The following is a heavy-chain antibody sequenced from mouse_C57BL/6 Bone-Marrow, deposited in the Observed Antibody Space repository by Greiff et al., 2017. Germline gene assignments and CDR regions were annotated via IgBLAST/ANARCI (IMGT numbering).Heavy chain of an antibody. Sequence: VQLQQPGAELVMPGASVKLSCKASGYTFTSYWMHWVKQRPGQGLEWIGEIDPSDSYTNYNQKFKGKSTLTVDKSSSTAYMQLSSLTSEDSAVYYCARESSGYAMDYWGQGTSVPVSS. V-gene: IGHV1-69*01. CDR3: ARESSGYAMDY. CDR1: GYTFTSYW. D-gene: IGHD3-2*02. J-gene: IGHJ4*01. CDR2: IDPSDSYT.